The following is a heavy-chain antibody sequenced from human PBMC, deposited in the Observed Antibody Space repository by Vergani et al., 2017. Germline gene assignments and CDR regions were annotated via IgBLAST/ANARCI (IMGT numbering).Heavy chain of an antibody. Sequence: QVQLVDSGGGLVKPGGSLRLSCAASGFTFSDYYMSWIRQAPGKGLEWVSYISTSGSTIYYADSVKGRFTISRDNAKNSLYLQMNSLRAEDTAVYDWARGGGRITIFGVGTDRYDYWGQGTLVTVSS. J-gene: IGHJ4*02. CDR1: GFTFSDYY. D-gene: IGHD3-3*01. CDR2: ISTSGSTI. V-gene: IGHV3-11*01. CDR3: ARGGGRITIFGVGTDRYDY.